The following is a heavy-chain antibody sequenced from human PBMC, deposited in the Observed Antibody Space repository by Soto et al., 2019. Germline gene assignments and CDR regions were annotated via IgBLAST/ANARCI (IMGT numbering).Heavy chain of an antibody. CDR1: GGTFSSYT. CDR3: ARFRGSYGMDG. D-gene: IGHD3-10*01. J-gene: IGHJ6*02. Sequence: QVQLVQSGAEVKKPGSSVKVSCKASGGTFSSYTISWVRQAPGQGLEWMGRIIPILGIPNYAQKFQGRVTXTXXKSTSTAYMELSSLRSEDTAVYYCARFRGSYGMDGWGQGTTVTVSS. V-gene: IGHV1-69*02. CDR2: IIPILGIP.